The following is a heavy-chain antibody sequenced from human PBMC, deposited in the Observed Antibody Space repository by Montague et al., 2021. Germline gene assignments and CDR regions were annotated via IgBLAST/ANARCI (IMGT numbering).Heavy chain of an antibody. CDR1: GFTFSRFA. Sequence: SLRLSCAASGFTFSRFAMSWVRQAPGKGLEWVSIIHRRGSPTYYGDSVKGRFTISRDDSKNMLYLQLNSLRAEDTAVYYCAKDRGDSSGWPILDYWGQGTLVTVSS. J-gene: IGHJ4*02. CDR2: IHRRGSPT. V-gene: IGHV3-23*03. D-gene: IGHD6-19*01. CDR3: AKDRGDSSGWPILDY.